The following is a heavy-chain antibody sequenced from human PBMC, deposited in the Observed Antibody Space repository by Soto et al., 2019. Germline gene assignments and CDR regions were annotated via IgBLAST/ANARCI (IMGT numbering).Heavy chain of an antibody. CDR3: ARVKLVAVASLFSYYFDS. V-gene: IGHV3-74*01. CDR2: INSDASHT. D-gene: IGHD2-8*02. J-gene: IGHJ4*01. CDR1: GFTFSTYW. Sequence: GGSLRLSCAASGFTFSTYWMHWIRQVPGKGLEWVSRINSDASHTYYADSVKGRFTISRDNARNSLFLQMSSLRAEDTAVYYCARVKLVAVASLFSYYFDSWGQGTLVTVSS.